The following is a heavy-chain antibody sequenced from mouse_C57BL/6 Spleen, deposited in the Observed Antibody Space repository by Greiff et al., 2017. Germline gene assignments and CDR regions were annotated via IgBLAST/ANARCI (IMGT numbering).Heavy chain of an antibody. CDR2: ISDGGSYT. V-gene: IGHV5-4*01. Sequence: EVHLVESGGGLVKPGGSLKLSCAASGFTFSSYAMSWVRQTPEKRLEWVATISDGGSYTYYPDNVKGRFPISRDNAKNNLYLQMSHLKSEDTAMYYCARGWDVQAWFAYWGQGTLVTVSA. CDR1: GFTFSSYA. D-gene: IGHD4-1*01. J-gene: IGHJ3*01. CDR3: ARGWDVQAWFAY.